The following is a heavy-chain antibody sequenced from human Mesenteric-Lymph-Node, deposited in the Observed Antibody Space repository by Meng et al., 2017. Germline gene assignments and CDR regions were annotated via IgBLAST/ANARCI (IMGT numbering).Heavy chain of an antibody. Sequence: SVKVSCKASGGTFSSYAISWVRQAPGQGLEWMGGIIPIFGTANYAQKFQGRVTITTDESTSTAYMELSSLRSEDTAVYYCARNMPYYDSSGYPRPYDYWGQGTLVTVSS. D-gene: IGHD3-22*01. CDR1: GGTFSSYA. CDR2: IIPIFGTA. V-gene: IGHV1-69*05. J-gene: IGHJ4*02. CDR3: ARNMPYYDSSGYPRPYDY.